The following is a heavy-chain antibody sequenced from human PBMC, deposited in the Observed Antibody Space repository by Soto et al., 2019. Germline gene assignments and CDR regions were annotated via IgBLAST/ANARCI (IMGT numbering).Heavy chain of an antibody. CDR2: IYPGDSDT. J-gene: IGHJ6*02. CDR3: ARLAMVRGVITDDYYYYGMDV. D-gene: IGHD3-10*01. Sequence: GESLKISCKGSGYSFTSYWIGWVRQMPGKGLEWMGIIYPGDSDTRYSPSFQGQVTISADKSISTAYLQWSSLKASDTAMYYCARLAMVRGVITDDYYYYGMDVWGQGTTVTVSS. V-gene: IGHV5-51*01. CDR1: GYSFTSYW.